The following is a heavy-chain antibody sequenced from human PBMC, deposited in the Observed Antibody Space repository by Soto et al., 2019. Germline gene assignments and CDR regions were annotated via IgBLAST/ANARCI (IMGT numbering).Heavy chain of an antibody. Sequence: QITLKESGPTLVKPTQTLTLTCTSSGFSLRTSGVGVGWIRQPPGKALEWLALIYWDDDKRYSPSLKSRLTITKDTSKNQVVLTMTNMDPVDTATYYCARTVNTAMSDYWGQGTLVTVSS. J-gene: IGHJ4*02. D-gene: IGHD5-18*01. V-gene: IGHV2-5*02. CDR2: IYWDDDK. CDR3: ARTVNTAMSDY. CDR1: GFSLRTSGVG.